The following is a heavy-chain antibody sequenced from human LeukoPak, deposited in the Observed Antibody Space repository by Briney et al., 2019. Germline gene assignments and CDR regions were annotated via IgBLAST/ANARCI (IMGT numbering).Heavy chain of an antibody. CDR1: GYTFTDYY. CDR2: MNPNSGGT. Sequence: ASVKVSCKASGYTFTDYYMHWMRQAPGQGPEWMGWMNPNSGGTNYAQKFQGRVTMTRDTSITTAYMELSSLRSDHTAVYYCAPRRVAADKGFDYWGQGTLVTVSS. V-gene: IGHV1-2*02. D-gene: IGHD6-19*01. J-gene: IGHJ4*02. CDR3: APRRVAADKGFDY.